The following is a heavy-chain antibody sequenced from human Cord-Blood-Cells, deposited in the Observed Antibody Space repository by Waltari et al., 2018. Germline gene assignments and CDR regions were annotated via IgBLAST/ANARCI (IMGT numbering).Heavy chain of an antibody. J-gene: IGHJ5*02. D-gene: IGHD3-3*01. CDR2: INHRGST. CDR1: GWSFSAYY. Sequence: QVQLQQWGAGLLKPSETLSLTRAVYGWSFSAYYWSWIRQPPGTGLEWIGEINHRGSTNYNPSLKSRVTISVDTSKNQFSLKLSSVTAADTAVYYCARVLPRYYDFWSGYNWFDPWGQGTLVTVSS. V-gene: IGHV4-34*01. CDR3: ARVLPRYYDFWSGYNWFDP.